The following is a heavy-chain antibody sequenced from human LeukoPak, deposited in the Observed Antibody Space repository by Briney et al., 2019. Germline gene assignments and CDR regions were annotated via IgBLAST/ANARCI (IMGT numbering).Heavy chain of an antibody. D-gene: IGHD3-22*01. CDR3: ARNYYDSSGYPDAFDI. V-gene: IGHV4-34*01. CDR1: GGSFSGYY. J-gene: IGHJ3*02. CDR2: INHSGST. Sequence: PSETLSLTCAVYGGSFSGYYWSWIRQPPGKGLEWIGEINHSGSTNYNPSLKSRVTISVDTSKNQFSLKLSSVTAADTAVYYCARNYYDSSGYPDAFDIWGQGTMVTVSS.